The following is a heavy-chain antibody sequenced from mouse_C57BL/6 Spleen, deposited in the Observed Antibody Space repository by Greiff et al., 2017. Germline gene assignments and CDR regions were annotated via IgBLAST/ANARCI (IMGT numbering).Heavy chain of an antibody. V-gene: IGHV3-6*01. J-gene: IGHJ2*01. Sequence: EVQLQQSGPGLVKPSQSLSLTCSVTGYSITSGYYWNWIRQFPGNKLEWMGYISYDGSNNYNPSLKNRISITRDTSKNQFFLKLNSVTTEDTATYYCAQIYYGNYVGCWGQGTTLTVSS. CDR2: ISYDGSN. D-gene: IGHD2-1*01. CDR1: GYSITSGYY. CDR3: AQIYYGNYVGC.